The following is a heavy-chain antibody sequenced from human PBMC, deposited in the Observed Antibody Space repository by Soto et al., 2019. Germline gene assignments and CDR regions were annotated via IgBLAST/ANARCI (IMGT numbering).Heavy chain of an antibody. CDR1: WCSCTNFW. Sequence: KIPRRGLWCSCTNFWIRCVSQMPGKDLEWIEIIYPEDSETRYSPSFQGLVTISVDKSISTAYLQWNSLQASDTATYYCTKGAERTVQRFLDRSCGPWGQGT. CDR3: TKGAERTVQRFLDRSCGP. V-gene: IGHV5-51*01. CDR2: IYPEDSET. D-gene: IGHD3-9*01. J-gene: IGHJ5*02.